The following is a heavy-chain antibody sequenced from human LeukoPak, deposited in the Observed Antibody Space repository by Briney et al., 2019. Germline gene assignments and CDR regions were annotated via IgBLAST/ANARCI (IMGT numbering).Heavy chain of an antibody. CDR1: DGSFSGYY. CDR2: IYHSGST. Sequence: SETLSLTCAVYDGSFSGYYWSWIRQPPGKGLEWIGEIYHSGSTNYNPSLKSRVTISVDTSKNLFSLKLNSVTAADTAVYYCARGYSTSWLDPWGQGALVTVSS. J-gene: IGHJ5*02. D-gene: IGHD6-13*01. CDR3: ARGYSTSWLDP. V-gene: IGHV4-34*01.